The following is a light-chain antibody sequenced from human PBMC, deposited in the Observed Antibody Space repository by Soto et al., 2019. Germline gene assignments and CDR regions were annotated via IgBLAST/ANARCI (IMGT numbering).Light chain of an antibody. CDR3: QQRSNWIT. V-gene: IGKV3-11*01. CDR2: DAS. Sequence: EIVLTQSPATLSLSPGERATLSCRACQSVSSYLAWYQQKPGQAPRLLIYDASNRATGIPARFSGSGSGTDFTLTIRSLEPEDFAVYYCQQRSNWITFGQGTRLEIK. CDR1: QSVSSY. J-gene: IGKJ5*01.